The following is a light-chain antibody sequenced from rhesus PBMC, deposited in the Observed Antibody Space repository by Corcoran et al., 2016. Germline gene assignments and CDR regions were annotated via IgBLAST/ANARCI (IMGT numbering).Light chain of an antibody. V-gene: IGKV1-28*01. CDR3: LQHCSYPFT. J-gene: IGKJ3*01. CDR1: QAISTD. CDR2: VAS. Sequence: DIQMTQSPSSLSASVGDTVTITCRASQAISTDLNWFQQKPGKAPKLLIYVASTLESGVPSRFSGSGSGTEFTFTFSSLPPEDFVAYYCLQHCSYPFTFGPGTKLDIE.